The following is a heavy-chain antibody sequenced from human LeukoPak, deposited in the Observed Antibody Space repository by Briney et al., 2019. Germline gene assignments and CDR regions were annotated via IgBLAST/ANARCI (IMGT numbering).Heavy chain of an antibody. Sequence: SETLSLTCTVSGYAISSTNYYWGWIRQPPGKGLEWIGSIYYSGNTYYNPSLKSRVTISVDTSKNQLSLKLTSVTAADTAVYYCARPITFGEVRLPWIFWGPGTLVTVSS. V-gene: IGHV4-39*01. J-gene: IGHJ4*02. CDR1: GYAISSTNYY. CDR3: ARPITFGEVRLPWIF. CDR2: IYYSGNT. D-gene: IGHD3-16*01.